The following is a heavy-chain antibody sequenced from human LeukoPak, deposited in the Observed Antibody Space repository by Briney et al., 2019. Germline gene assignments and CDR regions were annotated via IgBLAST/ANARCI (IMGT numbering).Heavy chain of an antibody. CDR3: ARIFRGAYFDY. D-gene: IGHD3-10*01. Sequence: SETLSLTCTVSGGSISSYYWSWIRQPPGKGLEWIGYIHFSGSTDYNPSLKSRVTVSDDKSKNQFSLKLSSVTAADTAVYYCARIFRGAYFDYWGQGTLVTVSS. V-gene: IGHV4-59*01. CDR2: IHFSGST. CDR1: GGSISSYY. J-gene: IGHJ4*02.